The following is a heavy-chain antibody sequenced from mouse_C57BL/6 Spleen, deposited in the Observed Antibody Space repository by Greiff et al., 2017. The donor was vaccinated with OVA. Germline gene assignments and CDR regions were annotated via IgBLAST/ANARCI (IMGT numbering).Heavy chain of an antibody. CDR3: ARWVTTVDYCWYFDV. Sequence: QVQLQQPGAELVRPGTSVKLSCKASGYTFTSYWMHWVKQRPGQGLEWIGVIDPSDSYTNYTQKFKGKATLTVDTSSSTAYMQLSSLTSEDSAVYYCARWVTTVDYCWYFDVWGTGTTVTVSS. J-gene: IGHJ1*03. CDR1: GYTFTSYW. D-gene: IGHD1-1*01. CDR2: IDPSDSYT. V-gene: IGHV1-59*01.